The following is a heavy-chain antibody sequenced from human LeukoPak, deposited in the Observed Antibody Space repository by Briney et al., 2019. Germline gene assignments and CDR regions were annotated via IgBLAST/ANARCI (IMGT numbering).Heavy chain of an antibody. Sequence: ASVKVSCKASGGTFSSYAISWVRQAPGQGLEWMGGIIPIFGTANYAQKFQGRVTITADKSTSTAYMVLSSLRSEDTAVYYCARDRGLVVVEKWFDPWGQGTLVTVSS. CDR3: ARDRGLVVVEKWFDP. V-gene: IGHV1-69*06. D-gene: IGHD2-21*01. CDR2: IIPIFGTA. J-gene: IGHJ5*02. CDR1: GGTFSSYA.